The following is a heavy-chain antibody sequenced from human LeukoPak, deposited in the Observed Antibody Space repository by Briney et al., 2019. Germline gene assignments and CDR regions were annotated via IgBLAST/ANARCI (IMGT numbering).Heavy chain of an antibody. CDR1: GGSISSGDYY. J-gene: IGHJ5*02. CDR3: ATQSPITGTTGYWFDP. Sequence: SQTLSLTCTVSGGSISSGDYYWSWIRQPPGKGLEWIGYIYYSGSTYYNPSLKSRVTISVDTSKNQFSLKLSSVTAADTAVYYCATQSPITGTTGYWFDPWGQGTPVTVSS. CDR2: IYYSGST. V-gene: IGHV4-30-4*08. D-gene: IGHD1-7*01.